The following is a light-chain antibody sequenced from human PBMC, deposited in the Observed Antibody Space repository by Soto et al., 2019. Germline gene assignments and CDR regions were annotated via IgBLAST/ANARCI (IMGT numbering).Light chain of an antibody. V-gene: IGLV2-8*01. Sequence: QSALTQPPSASGSPGQSVTISCTGTSSDVGGYNYVSWYQQHPGKAPKLMIYEVSKRPSGVPDRFSGSKSGNTASLTVSGLQAEDEADYYCTSYAGSNNFFYVFGTGTKVTV. CDR2: EVS. J-gene: IGLJ1*01. CDR3: TSYAGSNNFFYV. CDR1: SSDVGGYNY.